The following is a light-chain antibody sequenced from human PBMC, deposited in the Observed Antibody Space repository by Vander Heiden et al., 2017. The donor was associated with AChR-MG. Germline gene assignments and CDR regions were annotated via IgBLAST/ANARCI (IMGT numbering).Light chain of an antibody. Sequence: QPVLTQPPSVSGPPPQTATISCTGSGFNFGANFPVPSSHQLPREAPRILIFGNINRPTGVPDRFSASKAGTSASLAITGLQTEDEADYYCQSYDNGLSVWVFGGGTKLTVL. CDR2: GNI. J-gene: IGLJ3*02. CDR1: GFNFGANFP. V-gene: IGLV1-40*01. CDR3: QSYDNGLSVWV.